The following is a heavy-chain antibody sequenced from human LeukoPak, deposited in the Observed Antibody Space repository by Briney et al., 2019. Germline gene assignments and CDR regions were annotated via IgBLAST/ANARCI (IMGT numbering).Heavy chain of an antibody. D-gene: IGHD1-1*01. CDR1: GFTFSSYG. J-gene: IGHJ6*03. V-gene: IGHV3-48*01. Sequence: GGSLRLSCAASGFTFSSYGMHWVRQAPGKGLEWVAYISSSSSLIYYAGSVKGRFTVSRDSVKRSLYLQMNSLRAEDTAVYYCARDGNRDGDMDVWGKGTTVTVSS. CDR2: ISSSSSLI. CDR3: ARDGNRDGDMDV.